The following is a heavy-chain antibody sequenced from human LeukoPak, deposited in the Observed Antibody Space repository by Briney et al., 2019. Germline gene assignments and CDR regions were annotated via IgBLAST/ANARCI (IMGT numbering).Heavy chain of an antibody. J-gene: IGHJ3*02. Sequence: SETLSLTCTVSGGSISVYYWSWIRQHPGKGLEWIGYIYYSGSTYYNPSLKSRVTISVDTSKNQFSLKLSSVTAADTAVYYCARGGNAFDIWGQGTMVTVSS. CDR1: GGSISVYY. V-gene: IGHV4-31*03. CDR2: IYYSGST. D-gene: IGHD1-26*01. CDR3: ARGGNAFDI.